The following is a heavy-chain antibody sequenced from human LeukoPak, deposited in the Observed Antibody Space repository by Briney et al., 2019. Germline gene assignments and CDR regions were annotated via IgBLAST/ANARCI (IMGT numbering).Heavy chain of an antibody. CDR3: ARGQSGDRRYFDY. D-gene: IGHD1-14*01. Sequence: PSETLSLTCSVSGGSISSYYWSWIRQPAGKGLEWIGRIYTSGSSNYNPSPESRVTMSVDTSKSQISLKLTSVTAADTAVYYCARGQSGDRRYFDYWGQGTLVTVSS. J-gene: IGHJ4*02. CDR2: IYTSGSS. CDR1: GGSISSYY. V-gene: IGHV4-4*07.